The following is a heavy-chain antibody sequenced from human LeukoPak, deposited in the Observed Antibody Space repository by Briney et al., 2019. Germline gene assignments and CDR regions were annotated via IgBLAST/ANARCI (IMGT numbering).Heavy chain of an antibody. J-gene: IGHJ4*02. D-gene: IGHD3-3*01. CDR2: IYYSGST. Sequence: PSETLSLTCTVSGGSISSHYWSWIRQPPGKGLEWIGYIYYSGSTNYNPSLKSRVTISVDTSKNQFSLKLSSVTAADTAVYYCARGHYDFWSGLYFDYWGQGTLVTVSS. CDR3: ARGHYDFWSGLYFDY. CDR1: GGSISSHY. V-gene: IGHV4-59*11.